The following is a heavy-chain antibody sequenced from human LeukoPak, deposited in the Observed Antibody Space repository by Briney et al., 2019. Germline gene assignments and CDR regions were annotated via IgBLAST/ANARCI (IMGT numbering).Heavy chain of an antibody. CDR1: GGTFSSYA. CDR2: MNPNSGNT. Sequence: ASVKVSCKASGGTFSSYAISWVRQAPGQGLEWMGWMNPNSGNTGYAQKFQGRVTITRNTSISTAYMELSSLRSEDTAVYYCASESEGGFDYWGQGTLVTVSS. J-gene: IGHJ4*02. V-gene: IGHV1-8*03. CDR3: ASESEGGFDY.